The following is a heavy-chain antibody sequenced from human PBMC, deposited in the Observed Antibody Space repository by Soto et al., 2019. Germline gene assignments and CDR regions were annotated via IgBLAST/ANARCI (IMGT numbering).Heavy chain of an antibody. V-gene: IGHV4-31*03. CDR3: ARDGPRTGTVSDDAFDI. D-gene: IGHD1-7*01. J-gene: IGHJ3*02. CDR1: GGSISSGGYY. Sequence: QVQLQESGPGLVNPSQTLSLTCTFSGGSISSGGYYWSWIRQHPGKGLEWIGYIYYSGSTYYNPSLKSRVTISVDTSKNQFSLKLSSVTAADTAVYYCARDGPRTGTVSDDAFDIWGQGTMVTVSS. CDR2: IYYSGST.